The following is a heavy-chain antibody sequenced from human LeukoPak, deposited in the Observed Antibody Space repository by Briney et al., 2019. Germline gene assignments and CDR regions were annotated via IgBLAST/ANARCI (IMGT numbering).Heavy chain of an antibody. Sequence: GGSLRLSCAASGFTFSNAWMNWVRQAPGKGLEWIGRIKSKTDGGTTGYAAPMKGRFPISRDDSKNTLYLQMNSLKTEDTAVYYCTTALQGAFDIWGQGTMVTVSS. CDR1: GFTFSNAW. CDR3: TTALQGAFDI. V-gene: IGHV3-15*01. J-gene: IGHJ3*02. CDR2: IKSKTDGGTT.